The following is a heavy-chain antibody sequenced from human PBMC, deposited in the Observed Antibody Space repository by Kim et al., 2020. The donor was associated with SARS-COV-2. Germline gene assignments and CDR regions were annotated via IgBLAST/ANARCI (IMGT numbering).Heavy chain of an antibody. V-gene: IGHV1-18*01. CDR3: ARDGEVGLGFDP. J-gene: IGHJ5*02. Sequence: YAQKLQGRVTMTTDTSTSTAYMELRSLRSDDTAVYYCARDGEVGLGFDPWGQGTLVTVSS. D-gene: IGHD3-10*01.